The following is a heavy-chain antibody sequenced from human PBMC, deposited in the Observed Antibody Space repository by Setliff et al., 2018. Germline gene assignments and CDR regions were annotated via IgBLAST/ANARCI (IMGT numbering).Heavy chain of an antibody. CDR1: GGTFSDYY. CDR2: INHRGST. J-gene: IGHJ6*03. CDR3: ARGLEGEDYFYYMDV. D-gene: IGHD2-21*01. V-gene: IGHV4-34*01. Sequence: ASETLSLTCAAYGGTFSDYYWTWIRQPPGKGLEWVGEINHRGSTTYNPPLKSRVTMSVDKSKNQFSLKLTSVTAADTAVYYCARGLEGEDYFYYMDVWGKGNTVTVSS.